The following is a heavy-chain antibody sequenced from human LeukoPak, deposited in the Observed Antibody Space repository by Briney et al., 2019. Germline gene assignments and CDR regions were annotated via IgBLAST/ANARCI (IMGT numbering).Heavy chain of an antibody. J-gene: IGHJ6*02. D-gene: IGHD4-17*01. Sequence: ASVKVSCKASGGTFSSYAISWVRQTPGQGLEWMGGIIPIFGTANYAQKFQGRVTITADESTSTAYTELSSLRSEDTAVYYCASDDPGDQSYYYYGMDVWGQGTTVTVSS. CDR3: ASDDPGDQSYYYYGMDV. CDR2: IIPIFGTA. CDR1: GGTFSSYA. V-gene: IGHV1-69*01.